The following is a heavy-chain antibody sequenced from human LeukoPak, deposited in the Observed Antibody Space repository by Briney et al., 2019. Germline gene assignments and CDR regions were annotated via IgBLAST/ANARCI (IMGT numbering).Heavy chain of an antibody. CDR3: ARSCGGGSCNHFYYGMDV. CDR1: NGSISSYY. CDR2: IYYSGST. J-gene: IGHJ6*02. D-gene: IGHD2-15*01. Sequence: SETLSLTCTVSNGSISSYYWSWIRQPPGKGLEWIGFIYYSGSTNYNPSLKSRVTISVDASKNQYSLKLASVTAADTAMYYCARSCGGGSCNHFYYGMDVWGQGTTVTVSS. V-gene: IGHV4-59*08.